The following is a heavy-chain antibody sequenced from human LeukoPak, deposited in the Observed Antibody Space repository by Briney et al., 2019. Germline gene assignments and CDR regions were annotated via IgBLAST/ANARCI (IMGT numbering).Heavy chain of an antibody. D-gene: IGHD1-26*01. V-gene: IGHV3-20*04. J-gene: IGHJ4*02. CDR3: ARGGIVGATTSYDY. Sequence: GGSLRLSCAASGFTFDDYGMSWVRQAPGKGLEWVSGINWNGGSTGYADSVKGRFTISRDNAKNSLYLQMNSLRAEGTALYYCARGGIVGATTSYDYWGQGTLVTVSS. CDR1: GFTFDDYG. CDR2: INWNGGST.